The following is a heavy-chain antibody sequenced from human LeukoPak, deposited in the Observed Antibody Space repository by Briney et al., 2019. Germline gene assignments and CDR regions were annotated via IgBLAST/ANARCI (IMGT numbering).Heavy chain of an antibody. V-gene: IGHV3-23*01. CDR1: GFSFSTYW. J-gene: IGHJ4*02. CDR2: ISGSGGST. Sequence: GGSLRLSCVASGFSFSTYWMHWVRQAPGKGLEWVSAISGSGGSTYYADSVKGRFTISRDNSKNTLYLQMNSLRAEDTAVYYCAKGDHSSGYYYFDYWGQGTLVTVSS. D-gene: IGHD3-22*01. CDR3: AKGDHSSGYYYFDY.